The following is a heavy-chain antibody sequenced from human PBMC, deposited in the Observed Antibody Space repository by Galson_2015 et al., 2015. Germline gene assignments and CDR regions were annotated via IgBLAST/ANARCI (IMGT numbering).Heavy chain of an antibody. D-gene: IGHD3-10*01. V-gene: IGHV2-26*01. Sequence: ALVKPTQTLTLTCTVSGFSLSNARMGVSWIRQPPGKALEWLAHIFSNDEKSYSTSLKSRLTISKDTSKSQVVLTMTNMDPVDTATYYCARIKNYYGSGSRYGMDVWGQGTTVTVSS. J-gene: IGHJ6*02. CDR1: GFSLSNARMG. CDR3: ARIKNYYGSGSRYGMDV. CDR2: IFSNDEK.